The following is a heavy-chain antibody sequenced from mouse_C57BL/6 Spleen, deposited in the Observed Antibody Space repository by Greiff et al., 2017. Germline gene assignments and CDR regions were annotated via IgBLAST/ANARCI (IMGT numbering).Heavy chain of an antibody. V-gene: IGHV1-9*01. J-gene: IGHJ1*03. CDR3: ARYKYYGSSYWYFDV. Sequence: QVQLQQSGAELMKPGASVKLSCKATGYTFTGYWIEWVKQRPGHGLEWIGEILPGSGSTNYNEKFKGKATFTTDTSSTTTYIQLSSLTTEDSDIYYCARYKYYGSSYWYFDVWGTGTTVTVAS. D-gene: IGHD1-1*01. CDR1: GYTFTGYW. CDR2: ILPGSGST.